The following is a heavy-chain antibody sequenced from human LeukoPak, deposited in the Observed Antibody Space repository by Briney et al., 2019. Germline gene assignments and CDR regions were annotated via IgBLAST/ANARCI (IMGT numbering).Heavy chain of an antibody. V-gene: IGHV3-48*01. CDR1: GFTFSSYS. Sequence: GGSLRLSCAASGFTFSSYSMTWVRQAPGKGLEWVSYIRSSSSTIYYADSVKDRFTISRDNAKNSLYLQMNSLRAEDTAVYYCARDATINRGFDPWGQGTLVTVSS. J-gene: IGHJ5*02. CDR2: IRSSSSTI. D-gene: IGHD3-9*01. CDR3: ARDATINRGFDP.